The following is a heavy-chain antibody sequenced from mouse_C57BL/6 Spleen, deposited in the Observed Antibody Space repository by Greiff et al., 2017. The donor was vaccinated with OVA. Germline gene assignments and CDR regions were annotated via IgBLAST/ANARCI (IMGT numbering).Heavy chain of an antibody. J-gene: IGHJ4*01. CDR2: IYPGNSDN. V-gene: IGHV1-5*01. CDR3: TRVGSQAHYAIDY. Sequence: VQLQQSGTVLARPGASVKMSCKTSGYTFTSYWMHWVKQRPGQGLEWMGAIYPGNSDNSYNQKFKGKAKLTAVTSASTAYLELSSLTNEDSAVYYCTRVGSQAHYAIDYWGQGTSVTVSS. CDR1: GYTFTSYW. D-gene: IGHD3-2*02.